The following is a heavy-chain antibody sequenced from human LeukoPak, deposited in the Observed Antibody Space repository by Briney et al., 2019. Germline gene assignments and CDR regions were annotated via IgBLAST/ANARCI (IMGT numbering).Heavy chain of an antibody. CDR3: ARDFDCSRSSCYISGVY. CDR1: GYTFTSYY. V-gene: IGHV1-46*01. Sequence: VSVKVSCKASGYTFTSYYMHWVRQAPGQGLEWMGIINPGGGSTSYAQKFQGRVTMTRDTSTSTVYMELSSLRSEDTAVYYCARDFDCSRSSCYISGVYWGQGTLVTVSS. D-gene: IGHD2-2*02. J-gene: IGHJ4*02. CDR2: INPGGGST.